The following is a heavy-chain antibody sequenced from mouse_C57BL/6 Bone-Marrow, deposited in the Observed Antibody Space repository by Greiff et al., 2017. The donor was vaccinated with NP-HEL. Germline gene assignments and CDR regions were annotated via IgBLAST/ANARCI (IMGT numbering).Heavy chain of an antibody. V-gene: IGHV1-64*01. J-gene: IGHJ2*01. CDR2: MKCTSGST. CDR1: GYTFTSYW. Sequence: VQLQQPGAGRVKPGASVKLSCKASGYTFTSYWMHWVKQRPGQGLEWIGMMKCTSGSTNYNEKFKSKATLTVDKSSITAYMQLSSLTSEDYAVYYCARIPSFITTIEATEESYFDYWGQGTTLTVSS. D-gene: IGHD1-1*01. CDR3: ARIPSFITTIEATEESYFDY.